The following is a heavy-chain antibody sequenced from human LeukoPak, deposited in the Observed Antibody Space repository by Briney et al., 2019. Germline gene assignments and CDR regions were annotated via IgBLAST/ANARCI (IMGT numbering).Heavy chain of an antibody. CDR3: AKPKGTHCSSTSCYLSGFDY. V-gene: IGHV3-23*01. CDR1: GFTFSSYA. D-gene: IGHD2-2*01. J-gene: IGHJ4*02. CDR2: ISGSGGST. Sequence: GGPLRLSCAASGFTFSSYAMSWVRQAPGKGLEWVSAISGSGGSTYYADSVKGRFTISRDNSKNTLYLQMNSLRAEDTAVYYCAKPKGTHCSSTSCYLSGFDYWGQGTLVTVSS.